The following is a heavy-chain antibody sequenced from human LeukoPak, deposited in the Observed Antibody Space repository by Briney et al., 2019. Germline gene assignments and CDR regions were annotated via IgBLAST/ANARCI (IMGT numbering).Heavy chain of an antibody. D-gene: IGHD2-2*02. CDR3: ARVDVVVPAAIGNWFDP. J-gene: IGHJ5*02. CDR1: GYTFTSYG. V-gene: IGHV1-18*01. Sequence: GASVKVSCKASGYTFTSYGISWVRQAPGQGLEWMGWISAYNGNTNNAQKLQGRVTMTTDTSTSTAYMELRSLRSDDTAVYYCARVDVVVPAAIGNWFDPWGQGTLVTVSS. CDR2: ISAYNGNT.